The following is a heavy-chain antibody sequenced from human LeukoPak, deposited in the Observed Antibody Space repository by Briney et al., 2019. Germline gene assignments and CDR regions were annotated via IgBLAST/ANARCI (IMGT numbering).Heavy chain of an antibody. CDR2: ISYDGSNE. J-gene: IGHJ4*02. V-gene: IGHV3-30*18. CDR3: AKQGRRGYSYARSYYFDY. Sequence: GGSLRLSCAASGFTFSNYGMHWVRQAPGKGLEWVAVISYDGSNEYYGDSVKGRFTISRDNSKNTLYLQMNSLRGEDTAVYYCAKQGRRGYSYARSYYFDYWGQGALVTVSS. D-gene: IGHD5-18*01. CDR1: GFTFSNYG.